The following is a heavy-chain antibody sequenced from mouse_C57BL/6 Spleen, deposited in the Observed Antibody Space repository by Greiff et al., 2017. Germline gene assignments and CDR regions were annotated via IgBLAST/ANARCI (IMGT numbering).Heavy chain of an antibody. D-gene: IGHD1-1*01. CDR2: LNPNYGTT. CDR1: GYSFTDYN. CDR3: ARCYYGSSLRDY. J-gene: IGHJ4*01. V-gene: IGHV1-39*01. Sequence: EVPLHESGPELVKPGASVKISCKASGYSFTDYNMNWLNQSNGTSLECIVVLNPNYGTTSYNQKFKGKATLTVDQSSSTAYMQLNSLTSEDSAVYYCARCYYGSSLRDYWGQGTSVTVAS.